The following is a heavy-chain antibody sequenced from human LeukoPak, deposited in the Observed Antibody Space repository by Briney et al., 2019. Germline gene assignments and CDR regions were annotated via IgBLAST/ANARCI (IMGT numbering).Heavy chain of an antibody. V-gene: IGHV4-59*12. CDR2: IYYSGST. D-gene: IGHD6-13*01. CDR1: GGSISSYY. J-gene: IGHJ4*02. CDR3: ARDGSSSWPTLDY. Sequence: SETLSLTCTVSGGSISSYYWSWIRQPPGKGLEWIGYIYYSGSTNYNPSLKSRVTISVDTSKNQFSLKLSSVTAADTAVYYCARDGSSSWPTLDYWGQGTLVTVSS.